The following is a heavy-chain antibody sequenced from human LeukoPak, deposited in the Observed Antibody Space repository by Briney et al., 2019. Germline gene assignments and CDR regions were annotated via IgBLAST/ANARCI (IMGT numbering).Heavy chain of an antibody. Sequence: SETLSLTCTVSGGSISSYYWSWIRQPPGKGLGWIGYIYYSGSTNYNPSPKSRVTISVDTSKNQFSLKLSSVTAADTAVYYCARDVNYYDSGSYGYYYYMDVWGKGTTVTVSS. CDR2: IYYSGST. V-gene: IGHV4-59*01. J-gene: IGHJ6*03. CDR3: ARDVNYYDSGSYGYYYYMDV. D-gene: IGHD3-10*01. CDR1: GGSISSYY.